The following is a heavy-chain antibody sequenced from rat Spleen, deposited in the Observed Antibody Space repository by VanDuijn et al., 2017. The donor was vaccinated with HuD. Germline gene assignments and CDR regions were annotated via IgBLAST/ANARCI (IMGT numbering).Heavy chain of an antibody. CDR3: TRDVYYGSDY. J-gene: IGHJ2*01. CDR2: INTGGGNT. V-gene: IGHV5S13*01. D-gene: IGHD1-6*01. Sequence: EVQLVESGGGLVQPGRSLKLSCAASGFTFSDYNMAWVRQAPKKGLEWVASINTGGGNTYYRDSVKGRFMISKDNAKNTGYLQLNNLRSDDTAMYYCTRDVYYGSDYWGQGVMVTVSS. CDR1: GFTFSDYN.